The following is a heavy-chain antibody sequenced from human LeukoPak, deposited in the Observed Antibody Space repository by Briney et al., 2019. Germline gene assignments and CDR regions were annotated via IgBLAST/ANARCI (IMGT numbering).Heavy chain of an antibody. CDR3: ATVLYCGGDCYPGSVFDY. Sequence: ASVKVSCKASGYTFTSYGISWVRQAPGQGLEWMGWISAYNGNTNYAQKLQGRVTMTTDTSTSTAYMELSSLRSEDTAVYYCATVLYCGGDCYPGSVFDYWGQGTLVTVSS. J-gene: IGHJ4*02. V-gene: IGHV1-18*01. CDR1: GYTFTSYG. CDR2: ISAYNGNT. D-gene: IGHD2-21*02.